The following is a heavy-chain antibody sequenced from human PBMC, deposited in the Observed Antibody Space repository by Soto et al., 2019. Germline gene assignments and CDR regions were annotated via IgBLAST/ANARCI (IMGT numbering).Heavy chain of an antibody. D-gene: IGHD3-3*01. CDR3: ARVLAPSFDYWTGFEY. Sequence: ASVKVSCKASGYTFTGYYLHWVRRAPGQGLQWVGWINPSSGDTNYTQKFQGRVTMTRDTAISTVYMELSSLRSDDTAVYYCARVLAPSFDYWTGFEYWGKGSLVTVSS. J-gene: IGHJ4*02. V-gene: IGHV1-2*02. CDR2: INPSSGDT. CDR1: GYTFTGYY.